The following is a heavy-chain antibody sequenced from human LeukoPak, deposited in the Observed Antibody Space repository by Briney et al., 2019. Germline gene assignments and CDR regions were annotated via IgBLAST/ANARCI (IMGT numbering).Heavy chain of an antibody. D-gene: IGHD3-22*01. CDR3: ARVTGYVIEDYFDY. Sequence: PSETLSLTCTVSGYSISSGYYWGWIRQPPGKGLEWIGSIYHGGSTYYNPSLKSRVTISVDTSKNQFSLKLRSVTAADTAVYYCARVTGYVIEDYFDYWGQGTLVTVSS. CDR1: GYSISSGYY. V-gene: IGHV4-38-2*02. J-gene: IGHJ4*02. CDR2: IYHGGST.